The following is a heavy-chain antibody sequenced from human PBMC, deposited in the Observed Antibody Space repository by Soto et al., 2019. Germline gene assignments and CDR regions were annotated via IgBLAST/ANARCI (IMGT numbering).Heavy chain of an antibody. D-gene: IGHD4-4*01. V-gene: IGHV3-74*01. CDR2: INGDGSAT. CDR3: ARREATDGVLDF. J-gene: IGHJ4*02. Sequence: XGSLRLSCAAAGFTFSIYWMHWVRQAPGKGLVWVSRINGDGSATNYADSVKGRFTISRDNAKNTLHLQMNSLRAEDTALYYCARREATDGVLDFWGQGTLVTVT. CDR1: GFTFSIYW.